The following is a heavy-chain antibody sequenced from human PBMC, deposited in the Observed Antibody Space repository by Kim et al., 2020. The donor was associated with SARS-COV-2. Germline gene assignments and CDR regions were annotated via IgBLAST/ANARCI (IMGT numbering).Heavy chain of an antibody. CDR2: IIPIFGTA. Sequence: SVKVSCKASGGTFSSYAISWVRQAPGQGLEWMGGIIPIFGTANYAQKFQGRVTITADESTSTAYMELSSLRSEDTAVYYCARGFLPIEWLRFGDRSYYFDYWGQGTLVTVSS. V-gene: IGHV1-69*13. J-gene: IGHJ4*02. CDR3: ARGFLPIEWLRFGDRSYYFDY. D-gene: IGHD5-12*01. CDR1: GGTFSSYA.